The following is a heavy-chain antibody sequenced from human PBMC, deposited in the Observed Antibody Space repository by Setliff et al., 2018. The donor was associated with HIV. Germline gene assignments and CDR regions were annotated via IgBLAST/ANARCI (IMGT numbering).Heavy chain of an antibody. D-gene: IGHD3-22*01. V-gene: IGHV4-4*09. Sequence: SETLSLTCTVSGGSISSDYWSWIRQPPGKGLEWIGYISTTGSTSYSPSLKSRVSISVDTAKNQCSLRLNSVTAADTAVYYCARMSGGYSGGYFDYWGQETQVTVSS. J-gene: IGHJ4*02. CDR3: ARMSGGYSGGYFDY. CDR1: GGSISSDY. CDR2: ISTTGST.